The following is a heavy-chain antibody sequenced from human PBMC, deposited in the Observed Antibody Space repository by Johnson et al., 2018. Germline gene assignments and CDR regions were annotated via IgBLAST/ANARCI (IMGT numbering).Heavy chain of an antibody. J-gene: IGHJ1*01. Sequence: VQLVQSGGGVVQPGGSLRLSCAASGFTFSRYTLNWVRQAPGKGLEWVSSISSNSAYIYYADSVKGRFTISRDNAKNSLYLQMNSLRAEDTAVYYCARDWGGIAKITGYFQHWGQGTLVTVSS. CDR2: ISSNSAYI. CDR3: ARDWGGIAKITGYFQH. CDR1: GFTFSRYT. D-gene: IGHD5-12*01. V-gene: IGHV3-21*01.